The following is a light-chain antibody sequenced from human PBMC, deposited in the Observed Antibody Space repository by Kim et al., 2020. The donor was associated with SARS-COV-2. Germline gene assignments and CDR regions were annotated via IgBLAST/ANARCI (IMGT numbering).Light chain of an antibody. Sequence: DIQMTQSPSTLSASVGDRVTITCRASQSISGWLAWYQQKPGKAPKLLIYKASSLESGVPSTFSGSGSGTQFTLTISSLQPDDFASYYCQQYKSYPVTFGQETKGDI. J-gene: IGKJ1*01. CDR2: KAS. CDR1: QSISGW. CDR3: QQYKSYPVT. V-gene: IGKV1-5*03.